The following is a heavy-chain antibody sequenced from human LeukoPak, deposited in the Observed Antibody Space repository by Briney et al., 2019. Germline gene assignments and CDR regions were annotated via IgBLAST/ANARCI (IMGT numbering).Heavy chain of an antibody. J-gene: IGHJ6*03. V-gene: IGHV4-4*07. CDR2: IYTSGST. CDR3: ARGVSDGSSYYYYMDV. D-gene: IGHD6-6*01. CDR1: GGSISSYY. Sequence: KPSETLSLTCTVSGGSISSYYWSWIRQPAGKGLEWIGRIYTSGSTNYNPSLKSRVTMSVDTSKNQFSLKLSSVTAADTAVYYCARGVSDGSSYYYYMDVWGKGTTVTVSS.